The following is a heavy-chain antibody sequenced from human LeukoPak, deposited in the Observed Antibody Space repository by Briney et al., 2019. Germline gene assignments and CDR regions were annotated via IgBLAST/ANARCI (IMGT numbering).Heavy chain of an antibody. CDR1: GGTFSSYA. Sequence: ASVKVSCKASGGTFSSYAISWVRQAPGQGLEWMGWISIYNGNTDYAQKLRGRVTMTTDTSTSTAYMELRSLRSDDTAVYYCARYCSSTSCEDYWGQGTLVTVSS. D-gene: IGHD2-2*01. J-gene: IGHJ4*02. CDR2: ISIYNGNT. V-gene: IGHV1-18*01. CDR3: ARYCSSTSCEDY.